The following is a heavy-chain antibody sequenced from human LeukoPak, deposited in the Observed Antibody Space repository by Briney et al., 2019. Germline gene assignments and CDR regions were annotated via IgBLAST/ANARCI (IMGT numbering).Heavy chain of an antibody. CDR2: INGAGDNT. CDR1: GYTFSSHG. D-gene: IGHD3-16*01. J-gene: IGHJ4*02. Sequence: SGGSLRLSCAASGYTFSSHGLTWVRQAPGKGLEWVSTINGAGDNTYYAETVKGRFTISRHNSKNTLYLQMHSLRAEHTAIYYCAKVSVCYGCYLDYWGQGTLVTVS. CDR3: AKVSVCYGCYLDY. V-gene: IGHV3-23*01.